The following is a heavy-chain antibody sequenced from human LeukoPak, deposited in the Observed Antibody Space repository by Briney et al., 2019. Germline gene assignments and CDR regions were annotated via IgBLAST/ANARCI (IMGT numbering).Heavy chain of an antibody. Sequence: SETLSLTCAVYGGSFSGYYWSWIRQPPGKGLEWIGYIYYSGSTYYKPSLKSRVTISVDTSKNQFSLKLSSVTAADTAVYYCASGAVAALSYDYWGQGTLATVSS. V-gene: IGHV4-34*01. CDR3: ASGAVAALSYDY. CDR2: IYYSGST. CDR1: GGSFSGYY. D-gene: IGHD6-19*01. J-gene: IGHJ4*02.